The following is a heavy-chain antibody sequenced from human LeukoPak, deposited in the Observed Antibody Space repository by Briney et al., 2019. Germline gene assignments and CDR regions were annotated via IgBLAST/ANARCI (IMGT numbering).Heavy chain of an antibody. CDR2: IYTSGST. CDR3: ARDFLATIFGVVSPSNDAFDI. V-gene: IGHV4-4*07. CDR1: GGSISSYY. J-gene: IGHJ3*02. Sequence: KASETLSLTCTVSGGSISSYYWSWIRQPAGKGLEWIGRIYTSGSTNYNPSLKSRVTMSVDTSKNQFSLRLSSVTAADTAVYYCARDFLATIFGVVSPSNDAFDIWGQGTMVTVSS. D-gene: IGHD3-3*01.